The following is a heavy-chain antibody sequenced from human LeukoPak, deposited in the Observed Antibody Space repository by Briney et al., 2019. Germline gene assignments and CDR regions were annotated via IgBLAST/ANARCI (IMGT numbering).Heavy chain of an antibody. Sequence: GGSLRLSCAASGFTFTTYGMHWVRQAPGKGLEWVAFIQSDEIDKFYADSVKGRFTVSRDNSKNTLYLQMNSLRAEDTAVYYCAKERKLLPFDCWGQGTLVTVSS. J-gene: IGHJ4*02. CDR3: AKERKLLPFDC. V-gene: IGHV3-30*02. CDR1: GFTFTTYG. CDR2: IQSDEIDK. D-gene: IGHD4-23*01.